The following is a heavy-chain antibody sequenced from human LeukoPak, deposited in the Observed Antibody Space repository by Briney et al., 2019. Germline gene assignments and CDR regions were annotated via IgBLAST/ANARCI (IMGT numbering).Heavy chain of an antibody. J-gene: IGHJ6*03. D-gene: IGHD3-10*01. V-gene: IGHV4-59*01. CDR3: AREGYGSGSSHFMDV. Sequence: TSETLSLTCTVSGVPITSYFWTWIRQAPGKGLEWIGYIYYIGTTNYNPSLKSRATMSVDMSKNQFSLKLTSVTAADTAAYYCAREGYGSGSSHFMDVWGTGTTVTVSS. CDR1: GVPITSYF. CDR2: IYYIGTT.